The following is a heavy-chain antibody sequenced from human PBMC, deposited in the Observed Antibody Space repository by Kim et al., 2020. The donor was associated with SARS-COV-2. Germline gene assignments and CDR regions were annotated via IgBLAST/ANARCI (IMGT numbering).Heavy chain of an antibody. Sequence: GESLKISCKGSGYSFTSYWIGWVRQMPGKGLEWMGIIYPGDSDTRYSPSFQGQVTISADKSISTAYLQWSSLKASDTAMYYCARQGGPIYDILTGYVYYYYSMDVWGQGTTVTVSS. CDR3: ARQGGPIYDILTGYVYYYYSMDV. D-gene: IGHD3-9*01. CDR2: IYPGDSDT. V-gene: IGHV5-51*01. CDR1: GYSFTSYW. J-gene: IGHJ6*02.